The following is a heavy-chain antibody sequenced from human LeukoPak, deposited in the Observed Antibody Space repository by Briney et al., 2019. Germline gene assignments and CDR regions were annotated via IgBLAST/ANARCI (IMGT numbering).Heavy chain of an antibody. CDR2: IYTSGST. D-gene: IGHD3-10*01. J-gene: IGHJ4*02. CDR3: ARDTYYYGSGSCGLDY. CDR1: GGSISSYY. V-gene: IGHV4-4*07. Sequence: SETLSLTCTVSGGSISSYYWSWIRQPAGKGLEWIGRIYTSGSTNYNPSLKSRVTMSVDTSKNQFSLKLSSVTAADTAVYYCARDTYYYGSGSCGLDYWGQGTLVTVSS.